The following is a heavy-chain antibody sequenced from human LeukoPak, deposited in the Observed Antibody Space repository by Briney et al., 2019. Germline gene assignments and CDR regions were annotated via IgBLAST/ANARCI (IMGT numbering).Heavy chain of an antibody. J-gene: IGHJ4*02. Sequence: GGSLRLSCAASGFTFNSYSMHWVRQAPGKGLKWVAVISSHGSNKDYADSVKGRFTISRDNSENTLYLQMDSLTTEDTGVYYCAKAVDYDILTGILFDYWGQGTLVTVSS. D-gene: IGHD3-9*01. CDR2: ISSHGSNK. CDR3: AKAVDYDILTGILFDY. CDR1: GFTFNSYS. V-gene: IGHV3-30*04.